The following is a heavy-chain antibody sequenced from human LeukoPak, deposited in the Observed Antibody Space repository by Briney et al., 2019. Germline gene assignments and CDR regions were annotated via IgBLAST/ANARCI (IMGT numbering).Heavy chain of an antibody. CDR2: ISSSSYI. D-gene: IGHD6-19*01. CDR3: ASRGSGWYVDY. V-gene: IGHV3-21*01. Sequence: GGSLRLSCAASGFTFSSYSMNWVRQAPGKGLEWVSSISSSSYIYYADSVKGRFTISRDNAKNSLYLQMNSLRAEDTAVYYCASRGSGWYVDYWGQGTLVTVSS. J-gene: IGHJ4*02. CDR1: GFTFSSYS.